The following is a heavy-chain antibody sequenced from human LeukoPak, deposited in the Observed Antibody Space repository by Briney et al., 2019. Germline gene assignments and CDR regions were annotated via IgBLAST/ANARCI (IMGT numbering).Heavy chain of an antibody. CDR2: IYTSGST. J-gene: IGHJ5*02. Sequence: SETLSLTCTVSGGSISSYYWSWIRQPAGKGLVWIGRIYTSGSTNYNPSLKSRVTMSVDTSKNQFSLKLSSVTAADTAVYYCARDQRIFCSSTSCNRFDPWGQGTLVTVSS. CDR3: ARDQRIFCSSTSCNRFDP. V-gene: IGHV4-4*07. CDR1: GGSISSYY. D-gene: IGHD2-2*01.